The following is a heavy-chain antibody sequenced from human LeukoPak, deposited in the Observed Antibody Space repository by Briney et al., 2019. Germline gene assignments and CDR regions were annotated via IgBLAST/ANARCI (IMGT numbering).Heavy chain of an antibody. CDR1: GGSISSYY. J-gene: IGHJ3*02. V-gene: IGHV4-4*07. Sequence: SETLSLTCTVSGGSISSYYWSWIRQPAGKGLEWIGRIYTSGSTNYNPSLKSRVTMSVDTSKNQFSLKLSSVTAADTAVYYCARDRKDYDILTGYYNGGAFDIWGQGTMVTVSS. D-gene: IGHD3-9*01. CDR3: ARDRKDYDILTGYYNGGAFDI. CDR2: IYTSGST.